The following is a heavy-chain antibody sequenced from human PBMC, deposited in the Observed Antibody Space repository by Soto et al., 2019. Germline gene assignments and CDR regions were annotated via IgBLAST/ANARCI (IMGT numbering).Heavy chain of an antibody. CDR2: TSNSGNSV. CDR3: ARNTFNWFDP. CDR1: GFTFNDFF. J-gene: IGHJ5*02. Sequence: GGSLRLSCAASGFTFNDFFMTWIRQAPGRGPEWVASTSNSGNSVYYADSVKGRFTVSRDNAQNTLTLQMTDLRVDDTAVYYCARNTFNWFDPWGQGNLVTVSS. V-gene: IGHV3-11*01.